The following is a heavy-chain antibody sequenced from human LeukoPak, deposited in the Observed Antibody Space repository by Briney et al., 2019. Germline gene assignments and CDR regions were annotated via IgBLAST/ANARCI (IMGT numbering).Heavy chain of an antibody. D-gene: IGHD3-10*01. CDR3: ARVAVLWFGEHINWFDP. CDR1: GYTFTSYG. J-gene: IGHJ5*01. Sequence: GASVKVSCKASGYTFTSYGISWVRQAPGQGLEWMGWINPNSGGTNYAQKFQGRVTMTRDTSISTAYMELSRLRSDDTAVYYCARVAVLWFGEHINWFDPWGQGTLVTVSS. CDR2: INPNSGGT. V-gene: IGHV1-2*02.